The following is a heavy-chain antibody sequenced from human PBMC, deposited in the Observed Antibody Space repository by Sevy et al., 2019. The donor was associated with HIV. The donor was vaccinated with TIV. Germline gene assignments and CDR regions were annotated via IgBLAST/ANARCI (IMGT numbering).Heavy chain of an antibody. Sequence: GGSLRLSCAASGFTFSSYSMSWVRQAPGKGLEWVSAICGSGGTTYYADSVKGGFIISRDNSKNTMYLQMNSLRADDTAVYDCAKDLWPLMVVVTAIPLDYWGQGTLVTVSS. V-gene: IGHV3-23*01. J-gene: IGHJ4*02. CDR3: AKDLWPLMVVVTAIPLDY. CDR1: GFTFSSYS. D-gene: IGHD2-21*02. CDR2: ICGSGGTT.